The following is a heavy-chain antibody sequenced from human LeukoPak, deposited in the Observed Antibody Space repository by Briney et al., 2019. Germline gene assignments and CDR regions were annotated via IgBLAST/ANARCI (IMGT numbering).Heavy chain of an antibody. D-gene: IGHD4-17*01. CDR2: ISGGGETT. J-gene: IGHJ4*02. Sequence: QSGGSLGLSCAASGFTFNNYAMNWVRQAPGKGLEWVSSISGGGETTYYADSAKGRFTISRDNSQNTLYLQMNSLRAEDTAVYYCARDYADYVGYFFFDYWGQGTLVTVSS. CDR1: GFTFNNYA. V-gene: IGHV3-23*01. CDR3: ARDYADYVGYFFFDY.